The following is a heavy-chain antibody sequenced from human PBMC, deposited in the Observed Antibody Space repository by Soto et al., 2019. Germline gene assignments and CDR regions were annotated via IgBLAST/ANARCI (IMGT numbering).Heavy chain of an antibody. Sequence: GGSLRLSCAASGFTFSSYAMSWVRQAPGKGLECVSAISGSGGSTYYADSVKGRFTISRDNSKNTLYLQMNSLRAEDTAVYYCAKLPPYYYGSGSYLDYWGQGTLVTVSS. CDR3: AKLPPYYYGSGSYLDY. CDR1: GFTFSSYA. CDR2: ISGSGGST. J-gene: IGHJ4*02. V-gene: IGHV3-23*01. D-gene: IGHD3-10*01.